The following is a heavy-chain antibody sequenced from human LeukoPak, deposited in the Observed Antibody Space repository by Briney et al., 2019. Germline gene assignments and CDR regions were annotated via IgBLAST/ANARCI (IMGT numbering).Heavy chain of an antibody. D-gene: IGHD4-17*01. V-gene: IGHV3-30*02. CDR2: IRYDGSNK. CDR1: GFTFSSYG. CDR3: ARDPPWTTVTTPNWFDP. J-gene: IGHJ5*02. Sequence: PGGSLRLSCAASGFTFSSYGMHWVRQAPGKGLEWVAFIRYDGSNKYYADSVKGRFTISRDNSKNTLYLQMNSLRAEDTAVYYCARDPPWTTVTTPNWFDPWGQGTLVTVSS.